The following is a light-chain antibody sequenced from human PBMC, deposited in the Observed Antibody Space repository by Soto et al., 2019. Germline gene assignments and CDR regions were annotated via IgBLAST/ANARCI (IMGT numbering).Light chain of an antibody. CDR2: GAS. CDR3: QQRSNWPPNRIT. J-gene: IGKJ5*01. CDR1: QSFMSNY. V-gene: IGKV3D-20*02. Sequence: EIVLTQSPGTQSLSPGERATLSCRASQSFMSNYVAWYHQKPGQAPRLLISGASTRAAGIPDRFSGSGSGTDFTLTISSLEPEDFAVYYCQQRSNWPPNRITFGQGTRLEIK.